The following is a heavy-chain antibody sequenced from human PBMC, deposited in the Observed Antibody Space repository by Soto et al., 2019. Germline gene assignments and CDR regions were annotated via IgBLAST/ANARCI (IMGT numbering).Heavy chain of an antibody. CDR3: ARSSGWYYYYSGMDV. Sequence: QVQLVESGGGVVQPGRSLRLSCAASGFTFSSYGMHWVRQAPGKGLEWVAFISYDGSNKYYADSVKGRFTISRDNSKNTLYLPMNSLRAEDTAVYYCARSSGWYYYYSGMDVWGQGPTVTVSS. V-gene: IGHV3-30*03. J-gene: IGHJ6*02. CDR1: GFTFSSYG. D-gene: IGHD6-19*01. CDR2: ISYDGSNK.